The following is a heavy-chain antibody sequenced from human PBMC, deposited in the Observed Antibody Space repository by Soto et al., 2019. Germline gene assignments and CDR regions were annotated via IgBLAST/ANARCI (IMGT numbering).Heavy chain of an antibody. CDR1: GGTFSSYA. CDR2: IIPHNGTT. V-gene: IGHV1-18*01. CDR3: ARGYSGYDYYYYYYMDV. J-gene: IGHJ6*03. D-gene: IGHD5-12*01. Sequence: GASVKVSCKASGGTFSSYAISWVRQAPGQGLEWMGWIIPHNGTTNYAQKFQGRVTMTTDTSTSTAYMELRSLRSDDTAVYYCARGYSGYDYYYYYYMDVWGKGTTVTVSS.